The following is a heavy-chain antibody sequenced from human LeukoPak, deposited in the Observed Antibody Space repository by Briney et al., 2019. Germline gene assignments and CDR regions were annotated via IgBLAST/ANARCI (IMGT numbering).Heavy chain of an antibody. V-gene: IGHV1-2*02. J-gene: IGHJ4*02. Sequence: ASVKVSCKASGYTFTSYYMHWVRQAPGQGLEWMGWINPNSGGTNYAQKFQGRVTMTRDTSISTAYMELSRLRSDDTAVYYCARGGSSGSYYSDYWGQGTLVTVSS. CDR2: INPNSGGT. CDR1: GYTFTSYY. CDR3: ARGGSSGSYYSDY. D-gene: IGHD1-26*01.